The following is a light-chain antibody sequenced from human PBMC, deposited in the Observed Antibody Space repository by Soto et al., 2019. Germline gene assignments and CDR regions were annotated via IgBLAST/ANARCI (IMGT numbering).Light chain of an antibody. Sequence: QSALTQPPSASGSPGQSVTISCTGTSSDVGSYAYVSWYQQHPGKAPKLVIYEVAKRPSGVPDRFSGSKSGNTASLTVSGLDAEDEADYYCISYAGNNIFLFGTGTKLTVL. CDR3: ISYAGNNIFL. V-gene: IGLV2-8*01. CDR2: EVA. CDR1: SSDVGSYAY. J-gene: IGLJ1*01.